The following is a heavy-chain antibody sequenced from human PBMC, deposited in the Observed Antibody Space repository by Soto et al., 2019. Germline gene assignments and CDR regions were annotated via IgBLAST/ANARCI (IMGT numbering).Heavy chain of an antibody. Sequence: SQTLSLTCAISGDSVSSNSATWNWIRQSPSRGLEWLGRTYYRSKWYNDYAVSVKSRISINPDTSKNQFSLQLNSVTPEDTAVYYCARAGGRGFSSSWYPVGWFDPWGQGILVTVPQ. V-gene: IGHV6-1*01. D-gene: IGHD6-13*01. CDR1: GDSVSSNSAT. CDR2: TYYRSKWYN. CDR3: ARAGGRGFSSSWYPVGWFDP. J-gene: IGHJ5*02.